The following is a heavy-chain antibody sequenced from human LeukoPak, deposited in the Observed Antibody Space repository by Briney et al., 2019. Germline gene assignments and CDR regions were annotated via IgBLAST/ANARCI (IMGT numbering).Heavy chain of an antibody. CDR2: IWYDGSNK. V-gene: IGHV3-33*01. J-gene: IGHJ6*03. CDR3: ARGYYYYYYMDV. Sequence: PGGSLRLSCAASGFTFSSYGMHWVRQAPGKGLEWVAVIWYDGSNKYYADSVKGRFTVSRDNSKNTLYLQMNSLRAEDTAVYYCARGYYYYYYMDVWGKGTTVTVSS. CDR1: GFTFSSYG.